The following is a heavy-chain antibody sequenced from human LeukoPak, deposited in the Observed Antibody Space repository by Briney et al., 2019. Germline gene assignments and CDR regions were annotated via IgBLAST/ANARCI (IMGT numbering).Heavy chain of an antibody. CDR1: GLTISNNF. CDR2: IYSGGST. V-gene: IGHV3-66*01. Sequence: GGSLRLSCAASGLTISNNFMGWVRQAPGKGLECVSLIYSGGSTYSADSVKGRFTISRDNSKNTLHLQMNSLRAEDTAVYYCARDTDYYGSGRHGYFDHWGQGTLVTVSS. CDR3: ARDTDYYGSGRHGYFDH. J-gene: IGHJ1*01. D-gene: IGHD3-10*01.